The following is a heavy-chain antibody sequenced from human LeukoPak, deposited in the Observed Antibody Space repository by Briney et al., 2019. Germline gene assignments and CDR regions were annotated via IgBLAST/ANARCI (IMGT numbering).Heavy chain of an antibody. CDR2: ISSDGSST. D-gene: IGHD4-11*01. CDR1: GFTFSSYW. Sequence: PGGSLRLSCAASGFTFSSYWMHWVRHAPGSGLVWVSRISSDGSSTTYADSVKGRFTISRDNAKNTLYLLMNSLRAEDTAVYYCARAESGSNSHADYWGQGTLVTVSS. J-gene: IGHJ4*02. CDR3: ARAESGSNSHADY. V-gene: IGHV3-74*01.